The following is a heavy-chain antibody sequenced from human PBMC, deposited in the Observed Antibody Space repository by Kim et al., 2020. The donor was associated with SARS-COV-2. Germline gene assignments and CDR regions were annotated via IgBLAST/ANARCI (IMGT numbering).Heavy chain of an antibody. J-gene: IGHJ2*01. CDR1: GFTFSSYS. D-gene: IGHD1-1*01. V-gene: IGHV3-21*01. CDR3: ARDQNGEPSYWYFDL. Sequence: GGSLRLSCAASGFTFSSYSMNWVRQAPGKGLEWVSSISSSSSYIYYADSVKGRFTISRDNAKNSLYLQMNSLRAEDTAVYYCARDQNGEPSYWYFDLWGRGTLVTVSS. CDR2: ISSSSSYI.